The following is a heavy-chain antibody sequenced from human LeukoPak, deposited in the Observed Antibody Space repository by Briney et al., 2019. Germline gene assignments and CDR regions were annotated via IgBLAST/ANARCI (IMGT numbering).Heavy chain of an antibody. CDR2: ISAYNGNT. CDR1: GYTFTSYG. Sequence: ASVKVSCKASGYTFTSYGISWVRQAPGQGLEWMGWISAYNGNTNYAQKLQGRVTMTTDTSTSTAYMELRSLRSDDTAVYYCARGTGYNWNSYYYYMDVWGKGTTVTVSS. D-gene: IGHD1/OR15-1a*01. J-gene: IGHJ6*03. CDR3: ARGTGYNWNSYYYYMDV. V-gene: IGHV1-18*01.